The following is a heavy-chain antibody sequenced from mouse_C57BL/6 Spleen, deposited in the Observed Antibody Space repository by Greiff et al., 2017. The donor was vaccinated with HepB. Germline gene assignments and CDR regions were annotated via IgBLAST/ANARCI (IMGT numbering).Heavy chain of an antibody. J-gene: IGHJ2*01. D-gene: IGHD2-3*01. Sequence: EVQVVESGEGLVKPGGSLKLSCAASGFTFSSYAMSWVRQTPEKRLEWVAYISSGGDYIYYADTVKGRFTISRDNARNTLYLQMSSLKSEDTAMYYCTRDRRDGYYFDYWGQGTTLTVSS. CDR2: ISSGGDYI. CDR1: GFTFSSYA. CDR3: TRDRRDGYYFDY. V-gene: IGHV5-9-1*02.